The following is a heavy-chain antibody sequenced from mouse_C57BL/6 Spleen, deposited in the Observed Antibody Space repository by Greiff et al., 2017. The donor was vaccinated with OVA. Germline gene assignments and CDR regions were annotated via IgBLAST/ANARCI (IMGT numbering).Heavy chain of an antibody. D-gene: IGHD3-2*02. Sequence: QVQLQQSGAELVRPGASVTLSCKASGYTFTDYEMHWVKQTPVHGLEWIGAIDPETGGTAYNQKFKGKAILTADKSSSTAYMELRSLTSEDSAIYYCTSRQLRLRVGWFAYWGQGTLVTVSA. J-gene: IGHJ3*01. CDR2: IDPETGGT. CDR3: TSRQLRLRVGWFAY. CDR1: GYTFTDYE. V-gene: IGHV1-15*01.